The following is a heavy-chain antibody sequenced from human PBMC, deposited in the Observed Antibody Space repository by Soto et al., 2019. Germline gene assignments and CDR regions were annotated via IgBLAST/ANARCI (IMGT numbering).Heavy chain of an antibody. D-gene: IGHD3-10*01. CDR1: GYSIISGYY. CDR3: ATDKRVTMVGGWFDP. J-gene: IGHJ5*02. CDR2: IYHDGKT. V-gene: IGHV4-38-2*02. Sequence: NPSETLSLTCVISGYSIISGYYWGWVRQSPGKGLEWIGSIYHDGKTYYRPSLRSRLTISVDTSKNHFSMRLASVTAADTAVYYCATDKRVTMVGGWFDPWGQGILVTVSS.